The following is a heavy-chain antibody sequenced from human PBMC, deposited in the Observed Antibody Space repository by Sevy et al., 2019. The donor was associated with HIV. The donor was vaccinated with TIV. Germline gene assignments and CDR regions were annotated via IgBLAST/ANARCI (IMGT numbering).Heavy chain of an antibody. CDR2: INWNGGST. CDR3: AREPPSYYDYRSGYHDY. D-gene: IGHD3-3*01. V-gene: IGHV3-20*04. Sequence: GGSLRLSCAASGFTFDDYGMSWVRQVPGKGPEWVSGINWNGGSTGYADSVKGRFTNSRENAKNSLYLQMKSLRAEDTALYYCAREPPSYYDYRSGYHDYWGQGIRVTVSS. J-gene: IGHJ4*02. CDR1: GFTFDDYG.